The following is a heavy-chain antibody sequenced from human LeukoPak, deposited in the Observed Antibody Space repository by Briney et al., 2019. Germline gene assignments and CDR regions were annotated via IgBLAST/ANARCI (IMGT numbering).Heavy chain of an antibody. V-gene: IGHV1-46*01. J-gene: IGHJ3*02. CDR1: GYTFTSYY. CDR2: INPSGGST. D-gene: IGHD1-14*01. Sequence: ASVKVSCKASGYTFTSYYMHWVRQAPGQGLERMGIINPSGGSTSYAQKFQGRVTMTRDMSTSTVYMELSSLRSEDTAVYYCATPRTARGAFDIWGQGTMVTVSS. CDR3: ATPRTARGAFDI.